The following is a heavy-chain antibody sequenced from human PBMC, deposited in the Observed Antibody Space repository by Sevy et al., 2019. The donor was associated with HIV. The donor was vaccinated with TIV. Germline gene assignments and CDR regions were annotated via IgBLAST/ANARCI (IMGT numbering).Heavy chain of an antibody. Sequence: GGSLRLSCAASGFTFSSYGMHWVRQGPGKGLEWVAVIWFDGSNTYYADSVKGRFTISRDIAKNTLHLQMNSLRAEDTAVYYCARVLEFYDSGDDGPAFMPDYCGQGTLVTVSS. V-gene: IGHV3-33*01. CDR2: IWFDGSNT. CDR1: GFTFSSYG. J-gene: IGHJ4*02. D-gene: IGHD4-17*01. CDR3: ARVLEFYDSGDDGPAFMPDY.